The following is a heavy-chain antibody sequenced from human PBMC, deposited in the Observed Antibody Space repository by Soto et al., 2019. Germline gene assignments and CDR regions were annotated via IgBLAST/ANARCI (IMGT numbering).Heavy chain of an antibody. J-gene: IGHJ5*02. D-gene: IGHD3-3*01. CDR1: GGSFSRYY. CDR3: VRQSSVRLGFRIGYGVWFDP. CDR2: IYDSGST. V-gene: IGHV4-59*08. Sequence: SETLSLTCTVSGGSFSRYYWTWIRQPPGKGLEWIGSIYDSGSTNYNPSLKSRLTISIDTSKNQFSLELSSVTAADTAVYFCVRQSSVRLGFRIGYGVWFDPWGQGTQVTVSS.